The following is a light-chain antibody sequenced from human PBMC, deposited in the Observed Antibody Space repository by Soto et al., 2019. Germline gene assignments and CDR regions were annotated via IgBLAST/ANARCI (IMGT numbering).Light chain of an antibody. CDR1: QNITNN. CDR2: HAS. V-gene: IGKV1-33*01. J-gene: IGKJ5*01. CDR3: QQYYGLPPLT. Sequence: EIQMTQSPSSLSASIGDRVTITCPASQNITNNLSWYQQKPGKAPNLLIYHASKLAKGVTSRFSGSGSGTDFSFIITSLQREDLATYYCQQYYGLPPLTFGQGTRLEI.